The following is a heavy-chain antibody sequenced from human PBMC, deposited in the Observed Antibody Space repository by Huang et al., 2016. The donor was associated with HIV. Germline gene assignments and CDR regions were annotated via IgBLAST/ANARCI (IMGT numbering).Heavy chain of an antibody. V-gene: IGHV1-24*01. CDR3: AAGYDTYYDI. Sequence: QVQLVQSGAEVKKPGASVKVSCKVSGYTLTELSIHWVRQAPGKGLEWSGGFCTEHGETIYAQNFQGRVTMTEDTATDTAYMELHSLRPEDTAVYYCAAGYDTYYDIWGQGTMVIASS. CDR2: FCTEHGET. CDR1: GYTLTELS. D-gene: IGHD2-21*01. J-gene: IGHJ3*02.